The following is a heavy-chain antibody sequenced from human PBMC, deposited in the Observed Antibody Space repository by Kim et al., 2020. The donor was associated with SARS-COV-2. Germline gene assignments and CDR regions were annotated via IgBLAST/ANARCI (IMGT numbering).Heavy chain of an antibody. CDR2: IIPIFDSP. D-gene: IGHD3-22*01. V-gene: IGHV1-69*13. CDR1: GGTFNTHA. J-gene: IGHJ4*02. CDR3: ARERDYYDSRGSGFFED. Sequence: SVKVSCETSGGTFNTHAISWVRQAPGQGLEWMGGIIPIFDSPVYAQKFQDRLTVTAEESTATAYMELSSLRSEDTAVYYCARERDYYDSRGSGFFEDWGPGTLVTVSS.